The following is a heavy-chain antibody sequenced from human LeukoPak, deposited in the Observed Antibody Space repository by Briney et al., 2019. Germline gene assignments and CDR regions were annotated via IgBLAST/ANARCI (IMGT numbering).Heavy chain of an antibody. Sequence: GESLKISCKASGYKFTSFWIGWVRQMPGKGLEWMAMIYPGDSDTRYNPSFEGQVTISADQSVSNVYLQWNSLKASDTAMYYCVRQGGRGGSIWGSSDCGGQGTLVIVSS. J-gene: IGHJ4*02. CDR1: GYKFTSFW. V-gene: IGHV5-51*01. CDR3: VRQGGRGGSIWGSSDC. CDR2: IYPGDSDT. D-gene: IGHD3-16*01.